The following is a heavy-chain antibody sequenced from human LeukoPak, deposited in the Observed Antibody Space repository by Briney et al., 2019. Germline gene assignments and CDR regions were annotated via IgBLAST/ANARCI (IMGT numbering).Heavy chain of an antibody. Sequence: SETLSLTCTVSGGSIYNYYWSWIRQPAGKGLEWIGRVYTSGNTNYNPSLKSRVTMSVDTSQNQFSLILSSVTAADTAVYYCARDRLGSSVDDHWYFDLWGRGTLVTVSS. CDR2: VYTSGNT. D-gene: IGHD2-2*01. J-gene: IGHJ2*01. CDR1: GGSIYNYY. V-gene: IGHV4-4*07. CDR3: ARDRLGSSVDDHWYFDL.